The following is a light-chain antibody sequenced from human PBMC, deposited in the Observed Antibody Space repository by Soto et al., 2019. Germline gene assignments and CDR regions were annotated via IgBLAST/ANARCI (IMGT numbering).Light chain of an antibody. J-gene: IGLJ1*01. CDR3: QSYDNSLSAYV. V-gene: IGLV1-40*01. CDR1: SSNIGAGSD. CDR2: ANN. Sequence: QSDLTQPPSVCGAPGQRVTVSCTGRSSNIGAGSDVHWYQQLPGTAPKLLIFANNNRPSGVPDRFSGSKSGTSASLAITGLQADDETDYYRQSYDNSLSAYVFGTGTKVTVL.